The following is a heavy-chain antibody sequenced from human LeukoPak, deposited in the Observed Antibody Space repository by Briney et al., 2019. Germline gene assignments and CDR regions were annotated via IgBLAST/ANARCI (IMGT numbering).Heavy chain of an antibody. D-gene: IGHD1-1*01. V-gene: IGHV1-2*02. CDR1: GYTFTDYH. Sequence: ASVKVSCKASGYTFTDYHMRWVRQAPGQGLEWMGWINPNSGGTNYAQKFQGRVSMTRDTSTSTAYMELSRLRSDDTAVHYCAREGVDWNHSVYYFDYWGQGTLVTVSS. CDR3: AREGVDWNHSVYYFDY. CDR2: INPNSGGT. J-gene: IGHJ4*02.